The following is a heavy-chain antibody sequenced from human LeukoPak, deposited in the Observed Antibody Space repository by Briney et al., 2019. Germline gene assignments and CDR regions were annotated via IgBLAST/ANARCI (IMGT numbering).Heavy chain of an antibody. D-gene: IGHD7-27*01. V-gene: IGHV1-2*02. Sequence: ASVKVSCKASGYTFTGYYMHWLRQPPGQGLEWMGWINPNSGGTNYAQIFQGRVTMTRDTSISTAYMELSRLRSDDTAVYYCARVGDTGAFDIWGQGTMVTVSS. CDR2: INPNSGGT. CDR3: ARVGDTGAFDI. J-gene: IGHJ3*02. CDR1: GYTFTGYY.